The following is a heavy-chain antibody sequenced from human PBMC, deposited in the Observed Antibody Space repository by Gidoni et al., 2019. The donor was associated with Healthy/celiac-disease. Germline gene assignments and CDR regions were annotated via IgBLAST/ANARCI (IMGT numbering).Heavy chain of an antibody. J-gene: IGHJ6*02. CDR2: IYYSGST. CDR1: GRSISSCSYS. D-gene: IGHD1-26*01. V-gene: IGHV4-39*01. CDR3: ASHKPGGAFSGSYWHYYYGMDV. Sequence: QLQLQESGPGLVKPSETLSLTCTVSGRSISSCSYSWACIRQPPGKGLEWIGSIYYSGSTYYNPSLKSRVTISVDTSKNQFSLKLSSVTAADTAVYYCASHKPGGAFSGSYWHYYYGMDVWGQGTTVTVSS.